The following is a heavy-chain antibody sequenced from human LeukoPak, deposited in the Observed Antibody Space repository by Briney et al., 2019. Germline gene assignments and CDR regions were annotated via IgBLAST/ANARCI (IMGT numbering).Heavy chain of an antibody. CDR2: ISPGGDRT. J-gene: IGHJ3*02. CDR1: GFTFSTYA. V-gene: IGHV3-23*01. Sequence: PGGSLRLSCAASGFTFSTYALSWVRQAPGKGLEWVSAISPGGDRTYYADSVKGRFAISRDNSKNTLYLQMHSLRAEDTAVYYCATSHPYYYDSSGYRGVGAFDIWGQGTMVTVSS. CDR3: ATSHPYYYDSSGYRGVGAFDI. D-gene: IGHD3-22*01.